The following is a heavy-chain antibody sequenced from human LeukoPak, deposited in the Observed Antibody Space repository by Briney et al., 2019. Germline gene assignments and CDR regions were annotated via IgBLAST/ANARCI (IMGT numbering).Heavy chain of an antibody. CDR3: AKDSGPGSYYPTGDEY. Sequence: PGGSLRLSCAASGFTFSNYAMTLVRQAPEKGLKWVSSISDSGGGTHYEDSVKGRFTISRDNSKNTLYLQMNSLRAEDTAVYYCAKDSGPGSYYPTGDEYWGQGILVTVSS. V-gene: IGHV3-23*01. D-gene: IGHD3-10*01. J-gene: IGHJ4*02. CDR1: GFTFSNYA. CDR2: ISDSGGGT.